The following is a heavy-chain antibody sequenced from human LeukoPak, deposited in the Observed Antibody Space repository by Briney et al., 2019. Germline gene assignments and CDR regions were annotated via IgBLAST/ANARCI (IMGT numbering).Heavy chain of an antibody. D-gene: IGHD5-12*01. Sequence: GESLKISCKGSGYSFTSYWIGWVRQMPGKGLEWMGIIYPGDSDTRYSPSFQGQVTISADKSISAAYLQWSSLKASDTAMYYCARQGSITSDAFDIWGQGTMVTVSS. CDR2: IYPGDSDT. CDR1: GYSFTSYW. V-gene: IGHV5-51*01. CDR3: ARQGSITSDAFDI. J-gene: IGHJ3*02.